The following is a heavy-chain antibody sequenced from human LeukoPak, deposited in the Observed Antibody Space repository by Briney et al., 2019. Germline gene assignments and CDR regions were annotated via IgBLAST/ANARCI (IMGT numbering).Heavy chain of an antibody. CDR3: ARDRAAVAGLPFDY. V-gene: IGHV3-30*04. CDR1: GFTFSSYA. D-gene: IGHD6-19*01. CDR2: ISYDGSNK. Sequence: GGSLRLSCAASGFTFSSYAMHWVRQAPGKGLEWVAVISYDGSNKYYADSVKGRFTISRDNSKNTLYLQMNSLRAEDTAVYYCARDRAAVAGLPFDYWGQGTLVTVSS. J-gene: IGHJ4*02.